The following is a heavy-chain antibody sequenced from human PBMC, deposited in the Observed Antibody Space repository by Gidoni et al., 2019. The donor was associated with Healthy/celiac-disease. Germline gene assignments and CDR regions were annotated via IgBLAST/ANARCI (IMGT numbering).Heavy chain of an antibody. D-gene: IGHD6-6*01. V-gene: IGHV3-21*01. CDR2: ISSSSSYI. CDR3: AREGGGAARAFYYYGMDV. Sequence: EVQLVESGGGLVKPGGSLRLSCAASGFTFSSYSMNWVRQAPGKGLEWVSSISSSSSYIYYADSVKGRFTISRDNAKNSLYLQMNSLRAEDTAVYYCAREGGGAARAFYYYGMDVWGQGTTVTVSS. CDR1: GFTFSSYS. J-gene: IGHJ6*02.